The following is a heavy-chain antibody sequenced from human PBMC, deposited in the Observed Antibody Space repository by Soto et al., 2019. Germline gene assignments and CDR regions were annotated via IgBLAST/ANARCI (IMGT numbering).Heavy chain of an antibody. CDR1: GGSISNYY. V-gene: IGHV4-4*07. CDR2: IYSSGST. D-gene: IGHD6-13*01. CDR3: ARQTTYSSSWYDY. Sequence: LSLTCTVSGGSISNYYWTWIRQPAGKGLEWIGRIYSSGSTNYNSSLKSRVTMSVDTSKNQFSLKLTSVTAADTAVYYCARQTTYSSSWYDYWGQGTLVTVSS. J-gene: IGHJ4*02.